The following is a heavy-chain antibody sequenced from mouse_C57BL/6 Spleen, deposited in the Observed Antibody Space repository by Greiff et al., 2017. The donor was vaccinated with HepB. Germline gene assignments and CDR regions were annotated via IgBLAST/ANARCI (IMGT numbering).Heavy chain of an antibody. J-gene: IGHJ4*01. CDR1: GFTFSSYT. Sequence: DVMLVESGGGLVKPGGSLKLSCAASGFTFSSYTMSWVRQTPEKRLEWVATISGGGGNTYYPDSVKGRFTISRDNAKNTLYLQMSSLRSEDTALYYCARREHSNYNAMDYWGQGTSVTVSS. CDR2: ISGGGGNT. CDR3: ARREHSNYNAMDY. V-gene: IGHV5-9*01. D-gene: IGHD2-5*01.